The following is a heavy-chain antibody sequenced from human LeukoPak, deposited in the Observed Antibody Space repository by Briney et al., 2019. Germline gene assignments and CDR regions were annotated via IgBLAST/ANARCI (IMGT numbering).Heavy chain of an antibody. D-gene: IGHD3-10*01. CDR1: GGSISSGGYY. V-gene: IGHV4-30-2*03. J-gene: IGHJ4*02. CDR3: ARDLAGGSGSYYNELRY. CDR2: IYYSGST. Sequence: SQTLSLTCTVSGGSISSGGYYWSWIRQPPGKGLEWIGSIYYSGSTYYNPSLKSRVTISVDTSKNQFSLKLSSVTAADTAVYYCARDLAGGSGSYYNELRYWGQGTLVTVSS.